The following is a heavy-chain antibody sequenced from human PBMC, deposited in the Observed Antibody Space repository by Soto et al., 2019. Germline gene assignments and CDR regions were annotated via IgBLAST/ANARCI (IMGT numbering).Heavy chain of an antibody. CDR2: ISYDGSNK. V-gene: IGHV3-30*18. Sequence: QVQLVESGGGVVRPGRSLRLSCAASGFTFSSYGMHWVRQAPGKGLEWVAVISYDGSNKYYADSVKGRFTISRDNSKNTLYLQMNSLRAEDTAVYYCAKDETQITYYDYVWGSYRIDAFDIWGQGTMVTVSS. J-gene: IGHJ3*02. D-gene: IGHD3-16*02. CDR3: AKDETQITYYDYVWGSYRIDAFDI. CDR1: GFTFSSYG.